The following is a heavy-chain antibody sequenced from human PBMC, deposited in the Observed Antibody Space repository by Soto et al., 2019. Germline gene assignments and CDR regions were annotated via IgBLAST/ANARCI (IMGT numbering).Heavy chain of an antibody. J-gene: IGHJ5*02. CDR3: AREPDCSGGSCYWFDP. V-gene: IGHV1-2*02. D-gene: IGHD2-15*01. Sequence: QVQLVQSGAEVKKPGASVKVSCKASGYTFTGYYMHWVRQTPGQGLEWMGWINPNSGGTNYAQKFQGEVTMTRDTSISTAYMELSRLRSDHTAVYYCAREPDCSGGSCYWFDPWGQGTLVTVSS. CDR2: INPNSGGT. CDR1: GYTFTGYY.